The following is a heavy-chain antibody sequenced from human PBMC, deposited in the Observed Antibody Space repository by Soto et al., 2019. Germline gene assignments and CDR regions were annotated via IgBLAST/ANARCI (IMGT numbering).Heavy chain of an antibody. Sequence: QVQLVQSGAEVKKPGSSVKVSCKASGGTFSSYAISWVRQAPGQGLEWKGGSIPIFGTANYAQKLQGRVTITVDESTSTAYMELSSLRAEDTAVYYCARVDDSECSREGYWGQGTPVTVSS. CDR2: SIPIFGTA. V-gene: IGHV1-69*12. CDR3: ARVDDSECSREGY. CDR1: GGTFSSYA. J-gene: IGHJ4*03. D-gene: IGHD3-16*01.